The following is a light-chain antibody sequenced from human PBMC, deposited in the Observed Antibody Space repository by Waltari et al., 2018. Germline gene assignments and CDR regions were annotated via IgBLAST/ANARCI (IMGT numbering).Light chain of an antibody. J-gene: IGLJ3*02. V-gene: IGLV3-21*02. CDR2: DDD. CDR3: QVWDSSSDYWV. CDR1: NIGSQS. Sequence: SYVLTQPPSVSVAPGQTARTTCDRFNIGSQSVHWYQQKEGQAPVLVVYDDDDRPSGIPERFSGSNSENTATLTISRVEAGDEADYYCQVWDSSSDYWVFGGGTKLTVL.